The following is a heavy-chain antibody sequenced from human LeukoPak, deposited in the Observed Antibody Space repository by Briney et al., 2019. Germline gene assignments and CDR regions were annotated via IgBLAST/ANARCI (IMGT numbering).Heavy chain of an antibody. V-gene: IGHV3-23*01. CDR2: ISGSGDST. D-gene: IGHD6-19*01. Sequence: GGSLRLSCAASGFTFSNYAMSWVRQTPGKGLEWVSSISGSGDSTYYADSVKGRFTISRDNSKNTLYLQVNSLRAEDTAVYYCAKGDSSGWYESSWFDPWGQGTLVTVSS. J-gene: IGHJ5*02. CDR1: GFTFSNYA. CDR3: AKGDSSGWYESSWFDP.